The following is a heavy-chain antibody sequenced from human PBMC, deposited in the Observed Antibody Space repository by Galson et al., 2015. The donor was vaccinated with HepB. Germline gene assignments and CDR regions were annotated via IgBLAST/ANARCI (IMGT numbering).Heavy chain of an antibody. Sequence: SLRLSCAASGLTFSSYWMSWVRQAPGKGLEWVANIKQDGSEKYYVDSVKGRFTISRDNAKNSLYLQMNSLRVEDTAVYYCARDFDYWGQGTLVTVTS. CDR3: ARDFDY. J-gene: IGHJ4*02. CDR2: IKQDGSEK. V-gene: IGHV3-7*01. CDR1: GLTFSSYW.